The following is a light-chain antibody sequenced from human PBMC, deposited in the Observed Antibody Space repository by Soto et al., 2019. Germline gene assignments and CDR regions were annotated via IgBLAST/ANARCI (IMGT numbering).Light chain of an antibody. CDR1: QSISIY. CDR2: AAS. V-gene: IGKV1-39*01. Sequence: DIQMTQSPSSLSASVGDRVTITCRASQSISIYLNWYQQKPGKAPKLLIYAASSLQSGVPSRFSADGSGTDFTLTISSLQPEDFANYYCQQSSSTPQFTLGPGTKVDIK. CDR3: QQSSSTPQFT. J-gene: IGKJ3*01.